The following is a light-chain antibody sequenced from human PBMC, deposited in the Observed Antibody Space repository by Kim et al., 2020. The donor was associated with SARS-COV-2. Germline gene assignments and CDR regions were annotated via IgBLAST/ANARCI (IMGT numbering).Light chain of an antibody. CDR2: GKN. CDR3: PSRDNSGHHVV. V-gene: IGLV3-19*01. Sequence: SSELTQDSAVSVALGQTVRSTCQADSLRTYYASWFQQKPGQAPILITYGKNNRHSGTPDRFSGSSSGNTASLTVTGAQAVDEADYYCPSRDNSGHHVVFG. CDR1: SLRTYY. J-gene: IGLJ2*01.